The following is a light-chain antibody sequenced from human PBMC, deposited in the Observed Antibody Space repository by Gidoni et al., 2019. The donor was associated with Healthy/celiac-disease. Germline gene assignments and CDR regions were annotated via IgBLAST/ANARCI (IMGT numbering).Light chain of an antibody. J-gene: IGLJ1*01. Sequence: SYELTQPTSVYVSPGQTASITCSGDKLGDKYACWYQQKPGQSPVLVIYQDSKRPSGIPERFSGSNSGNTATLTISGTQAMDEADYYCQAWDSSTGVFGTGTKVTVL. CDR1: KLGDKY. CDR2: QDS. CDR3: QAWDSSTGV. V-gene: IGLV3-1*01.